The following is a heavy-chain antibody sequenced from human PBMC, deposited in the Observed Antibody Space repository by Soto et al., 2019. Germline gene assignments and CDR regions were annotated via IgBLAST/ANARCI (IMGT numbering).Heavy chain of an antibody. CDR3: ATYYDSSGPTFDY. V-gene: IGHV4-30-4*01. CDR2: IYYSGTT. CDR1: GGSISSGDHY. D-gene: IGHD3-22*01. J-gene: IGHJ4*02. Sequence: SETLSLTCTVSGGSISSGDHYWSWVRQPPGKGLEWIAYIYYSGTTYYNPSLKSRVTMSVDTSKNQFSLNLSSVTAADTAVYYCATYYDSSGPTFDYWGQGTLVTVSS.